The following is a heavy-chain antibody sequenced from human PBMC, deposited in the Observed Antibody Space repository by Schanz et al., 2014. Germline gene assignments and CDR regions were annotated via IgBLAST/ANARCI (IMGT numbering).Heavy chain of an antibody. CDR1: GFSFDKYG. CDR2: ITDSGGST. Sequence: ESGGGVVQPGRSLRLSCAASGFSFDKYGMHWVRPAPGKGLEWVSAITDSGGSTYYTDSVKGRFTISRDNSKNTLYLQMNSLRAEDTGVYYCAGAAYCRGAGCALYYALDVWGQGTTVTVSS. CDR3: AGAAYCRGAGCALYYALDV. D-gene: IGHD2-15*01. J-gene: IGHJ6*02. V-gene: IGHV3-NL1*01.